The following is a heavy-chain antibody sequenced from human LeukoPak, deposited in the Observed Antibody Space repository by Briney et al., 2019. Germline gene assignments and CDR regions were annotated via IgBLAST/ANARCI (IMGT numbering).Heavy chain of an antibody. CDR3: ARDSDSAFDP. Sequence: GGSLRLSCVASGFTFSSYGMHWVRQAPGKGLEWVAVISYDGSNKYYADSVKGRFTISRHNSKNTLYLQMNSLRAEDTAVYYCARDSDSAFDPWGQGTLVTVSS. V-gene: IGHV3-30*03. J-gene: IGHJ5*02. CDR2: ISYDGSNK. CDR1: GFTFSSYG. D-gene: IGHD2-21*02.